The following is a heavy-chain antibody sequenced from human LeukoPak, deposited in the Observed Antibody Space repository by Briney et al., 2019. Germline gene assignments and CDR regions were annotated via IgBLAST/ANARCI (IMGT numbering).Heavy chain of an antibody. V-gene: IGHV3-7*01. CDR1: GFTFSSYW. CDR3: ARTYYDYVWGSWPYDY. Sequence: GGSLRRYCAASGFTFSSYWMSWVRQAPGKGLEWVANIKQDGSEKYYVDSVKGRFTISRDNAKNSLYLQMNSPRAEDTAVYYCARTYYDYVWGSWPYDYWGQGTLVTVSS. J-gene: IGHJ4*02. CDR2: IKQDGSEK. D-gene: IGHD3-16*01.